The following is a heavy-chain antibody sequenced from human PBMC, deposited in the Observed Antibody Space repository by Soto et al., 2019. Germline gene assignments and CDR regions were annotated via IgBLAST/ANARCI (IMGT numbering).Heavy chain of an antibody. CDR1: GFTFSSYS. CDR2: ISSSSSTI. V-gene: IGHV3-48*02. J-gene: IGHJ6*02. CDR3: ARGGVSGSYDYYGMDV. Sequence: GGSLRLSCAASGFTFSSYSMNWVRQAPGKGLEWVSYISSSSSTIYYADSVKGRFTISRDNAKNSLYLQMNSLRDEDTAVYYCARGGVSGSYDYYGMDVWGQGTTVTVSS. D-gene: IGHD3-16*01.